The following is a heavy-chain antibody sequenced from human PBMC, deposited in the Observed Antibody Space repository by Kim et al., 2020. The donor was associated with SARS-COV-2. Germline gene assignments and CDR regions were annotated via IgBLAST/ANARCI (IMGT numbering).Heavy chain of an antibody. Sequence: SVKVSCKASGYTFTYYYLHWVRQAPGQALEWMGIINPFSGNTNYAQKFQGRVTITRDRSTSTAYMELISLRSEDTAVYYCASASRGGHFLTDAAFDIWGQGTMVIVSS. V-gene: IGHV1-45*02. J-gene: IGHJ3*02. CDR2: INPFSGNT. CDR1: GYTFTYYY. D-gene: IGHD3-9*01. CDR3: ASASRGGHFLTDAAFDI.